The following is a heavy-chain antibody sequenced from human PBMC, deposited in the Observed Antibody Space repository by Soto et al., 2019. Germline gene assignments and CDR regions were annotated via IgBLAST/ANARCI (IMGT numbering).Heavy chain of an antibody. J-gene: IGHJ4*02. Sequence: EVQLLESGGGLVQPGGSLRLSCAASGFTFSTYAMIWVRQAPGKGLEWVSVITGSGGSTYYADSVKGRFTISRDTSKNTLYLQMNSLRAEDTAVYYGARGGYGDCRGIDYWGQGTMVTVSS. CDR2: ITGSGGST. CDR1: GFTFSTYA. D-gene: IGHD4-17*01. CDR3: ARGGYGDCRGIDY. V-gene: IGHV3-23*01.